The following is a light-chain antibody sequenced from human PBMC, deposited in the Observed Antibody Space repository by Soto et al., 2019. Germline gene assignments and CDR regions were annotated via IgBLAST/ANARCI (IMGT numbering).Light chain of an antibody. Sequence: DIQMTQSPSSLSASVGDRVTITCRASQDIRGDLGWYQQKPGKAPRRLIYGASTLQSGVPSRFSGSGSGTEFTLTISSLQPEDFATYYCLQNNNYPYTFGQGTRLEIK. CDR3: LQNNNYPYT. V-gene: IGKV1-17*01. CDR2: GAS. J-gene: IGKJ2*01. CDR1: QDIRGD.